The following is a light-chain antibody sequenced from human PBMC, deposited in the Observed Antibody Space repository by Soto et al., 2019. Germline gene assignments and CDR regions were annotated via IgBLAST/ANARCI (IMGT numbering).Light chain of an antibody. CDR2: DVS. J-gene: IGLJ2*01. Sequence: QSALTQPRSVSGSPGQSVTISCTGTSSDVGGYNYVSWYQQHPGKAPKLMIYDVSKRPSGVPDRFSGSKSGNTASLTISGLQAEDVADYYCCSYAGSLGVFGGGTKLTVL. V-gene: IGLV2-11*01. CDR1: SSDVGGYNY. CDR3: CSYAGSLGV.